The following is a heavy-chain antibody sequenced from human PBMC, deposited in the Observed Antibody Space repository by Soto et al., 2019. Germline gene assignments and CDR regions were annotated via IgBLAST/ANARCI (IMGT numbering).Heavy chain of an antibody. J-gene: IGHJ6*02. CDR1: GYTFTSYD. CDR3: ARERTGTTSMDV. D-gene: IGHD1-1*01. CDR2: MNPNSGNT. V-gene: IGHV1-8*01. Sequence: QVQLVQSGTEVKKPGASVKVSCKASGYTFTSYDINWVRQATGQGLEWMGWMNPNSGNTGYAQKFQGRVTMTRNTSISTAYMELSSLKSEDTAVYYCARERTGTTSMDVWGQGTTVTVSS.